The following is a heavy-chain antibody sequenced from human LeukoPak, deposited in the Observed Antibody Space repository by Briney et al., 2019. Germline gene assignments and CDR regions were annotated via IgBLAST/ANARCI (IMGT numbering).Heavy chain of an antibody. J-gene: IGHJ4*02. Sequence: GGSLRLSCVVSGLTVSSNYMSWARQAPGKGLEWVSVIYSDGTTNYADSVKGRFLVYRDNSKNTLYLQMNSLRAEDTAVYYCASKLTTGYWGQGTLVTVSS. CDR1: GLTVSSNY. V-gene: IGHV3-66*01. CDR2: IYSDGTT. D-gene: IGHD4-17*01. CDR3: ASKLTTGY.